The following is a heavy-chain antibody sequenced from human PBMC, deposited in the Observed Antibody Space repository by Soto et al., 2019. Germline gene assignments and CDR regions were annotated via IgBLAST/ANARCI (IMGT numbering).Heavy chain of an antibody. D-gene: IGHD3-9*01. CDR1: GFPFSSYA. V-gene: IGHV3-23*01. J-gene: IGHJ4*01. CDR3: ATRTGYYDILTGYSYYFDY. CDR2: ISGSGGST. Sequence: GGSLRLSCAASGFPFSSYAMSWVRQSPGKGLEWVSSISGSGGSTYYADSVKGRFTISRDNSKNTLYLQMNSLRAEDTAVYYCATRTGYYDILTGYSYYFDYWGQGTLFAVSS.